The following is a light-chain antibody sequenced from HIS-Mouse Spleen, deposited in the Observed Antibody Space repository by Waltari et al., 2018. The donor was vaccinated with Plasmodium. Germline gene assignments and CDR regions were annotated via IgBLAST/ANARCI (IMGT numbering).Light chain of an antibody. Sequence: SYELTQPPSVSVSPGQTARTTCPGDALPKKYAYWYQQKSGQPPLLVIYEDSKRPSGIPERFSGSSSGTMATLTISGAQVEDEADYYCYSTDSSGNHRVFGGGTKLTVL. CDR1: ALPKKY. CDR3: YSTDSSGNHRV. V-gene: IGLV3-10*01. CDR2: EDS. J-gene: IGLJ3*02.